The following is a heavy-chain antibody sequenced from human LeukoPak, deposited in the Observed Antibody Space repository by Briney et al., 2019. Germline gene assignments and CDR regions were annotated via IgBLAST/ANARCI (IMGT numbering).Heavy chain of an antibody. D-gene: IGHD1-7*01. CDR2: IYYSGST. J-gene: IGHJ6*02. V-gene: IGHV4-59*01. Sequence: PSETLSLTCTVSGGSISSYYWSWIRQPPGKGLEWIGYIYYSGSTNYNPSLKSRVTISVDTSKNQFSLKLSSVTAADTAVYYCARLNWNFSYYYGMDVWGQGTAVTVSS. CDR3: ARLNWNFSYYYGMDV. CDR1: GGSISSYY.